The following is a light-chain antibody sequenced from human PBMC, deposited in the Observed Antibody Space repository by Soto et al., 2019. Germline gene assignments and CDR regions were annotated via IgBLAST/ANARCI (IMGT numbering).Light chain of an antibody. CDR2: GNN. V-gene: IGLV1-40*01. J-gene: IGLJ3*02. CDR1: SSNIGAGYD. CDR3: QSYDSSLSGSV. Sequence: SVLTQPPSVSGAPGQRVTISCTGISSNIGAGYDVHWYQQLPGTAPKLLIYGNNNRPSGVPDRFSGSKSGTSASLAITGLQAEDEADYYCQSYDSSLSGSVFGGGTKLTVL.